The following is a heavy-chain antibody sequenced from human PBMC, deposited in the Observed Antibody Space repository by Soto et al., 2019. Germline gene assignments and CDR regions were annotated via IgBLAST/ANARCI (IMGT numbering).Heavy chain of an antibody. D-gene: IGHD3-22*01. V-gene: IGHV1-69*13. CDR1: GGTFSSYA. CDR3: AREVDYYDSSGYSVPQAFDI. J-gene: IGHJ3*02. CDR2: IIPIFGTA. Sequence: SVKVSCKASGGTFSSYAISWVRQAPGQGLEWMGGIIPIFGTANYAQKFQGRVTITADESTSTAYMELSSLRSEDTAVYYCAREVDYYDSSGYSVPQAFDIWGQGTMVTVSS.